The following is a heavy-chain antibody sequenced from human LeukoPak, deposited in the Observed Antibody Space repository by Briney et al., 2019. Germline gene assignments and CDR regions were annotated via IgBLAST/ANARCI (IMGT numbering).Heavy chain of an antibody. CDR1: GFTFNNYA. Sequence: PGGSLRLSCAASGFTFNNYAMTWVRQAPGKGLEWVSVVSGSGDNTNYADSVKGRFTISRDNSKNTLYLQMNSLRAEDTAVYYCAKDPLSGSSGYWGQGTLVAVSS. CDR3: AKDPLSGSSGY. J-gene: IGHJ4*02. V-gene: IGHV3-23*01. CDR2: VSGSGDNT. D-gene: IGHD1-26*01.